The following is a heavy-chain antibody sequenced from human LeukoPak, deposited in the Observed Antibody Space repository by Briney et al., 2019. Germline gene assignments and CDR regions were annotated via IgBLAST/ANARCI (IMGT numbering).Heavy chain of an antibody. Sequence: GGSLRLSCAASGFTLSSYAMSWVRQAPGKGLEWVSAISGSGGSTYYADSVKGRSTISRDNSKNTLYLQMNSLRAEDTAVYYCASSITMIPINAFDIWGQGTMVTVSS. CDR3: ASSITMIPINAFDI. D-gene: IGHD3-22*01. CDR1: GFTLSSYA. CDR2: ISGSGGST. J-gene: IGHJ3*02. V-gene: IGHV3-23*01.